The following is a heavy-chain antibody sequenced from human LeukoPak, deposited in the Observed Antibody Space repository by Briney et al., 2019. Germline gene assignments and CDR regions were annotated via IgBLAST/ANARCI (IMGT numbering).Heavy chain of an antibody. Sequence: SETLSLTCTVSGGSISSYYWSWIRQPAGKGLEWIGRVYTSGSTNYNPSLKSRVTMSVDTSKNQFSLKLSSVTAADTAVYYCARDRFDDVGGSYVYDYWGQGTLVTVSS. D-gene: IGHD1-26*01. CDR1: GGSISSYY. CDR3: ARDRFDDVGGSYVYDY. J-gene: IGHJ4*02. V-gene: IGHV4-4*07. CDR2: VYTSGST.